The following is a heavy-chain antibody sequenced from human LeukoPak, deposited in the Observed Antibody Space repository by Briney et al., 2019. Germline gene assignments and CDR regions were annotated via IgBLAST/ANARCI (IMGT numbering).Heavy chain of an antibody. Sequence: PGGSLRLSCAASGFTFSSYAMSWVRQAPGKGLEWVSAISGSGGSTYYADSVKGRFTISRDNSKNTLYLQMNSLRAEDTAVYYCARRYCSGGSCYFDYWGQGTLVTVSS. CDR2: ISGSGGST. CDR1: GFTFSSYA. D-gene: IGHD2-15*01. V-gene: IGHV3-23*01. CDR3: ARRYCSGGSCYFDY. J-gene: IGHJ4*02.